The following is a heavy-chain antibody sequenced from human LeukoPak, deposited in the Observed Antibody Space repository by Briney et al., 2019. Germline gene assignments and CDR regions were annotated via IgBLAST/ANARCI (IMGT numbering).Heavy chain of an antibody. CDR3: ARGFCSDEICQVFTH. D-gene: IGHD3-3*01. J-gene: IGHJ4*02. CDR1: GGAVNSYY. V-gene: IGHV4-59*02. CDR2: ISHNGNI. Sequence: SETLSLTCNVSGGAVNSYYWSWSRQTPGEGLKWIGYISHNGNIDYAPSLKSRVTMSIDTTKNQFSLKLTSVTAADTALYFCARGFCSDEICQVFTHWGQGILVTVSS.